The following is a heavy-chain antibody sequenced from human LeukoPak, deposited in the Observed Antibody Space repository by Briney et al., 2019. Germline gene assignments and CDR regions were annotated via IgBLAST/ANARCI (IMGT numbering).Heavy chain of an antibody. CDR2: IYYSGST. CDR3: ARALSGTYGLFQH. V-gene: IGHV4-59*01. Sequence: PSETLSLTCTVSGGSISNYYWSGIRQPPGKGLEWIGYIYYSGSTYYNPSLRSRVTISVDTSKNQFSLNLNSVTAADTAVYYCARALSGTYGLFQHWGQGTLVTVSS. D-gene: IGHD1-26*01. CDR1: GGSISNYY. J-gene: IGHJ1*01.